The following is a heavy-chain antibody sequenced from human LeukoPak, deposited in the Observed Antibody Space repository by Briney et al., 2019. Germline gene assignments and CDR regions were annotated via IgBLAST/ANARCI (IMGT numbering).Heavy chain of an antibody. J-gene: IGHJ4*02. CDR1: GFTFSSYA. V-gene: IGHV3-23*01. D-gene: IGHD3-10*01. CDR3: AKAEGSGNQPFDY. CDR2: ISAGGGTT. Sequence: GRSLRLSCAASGFTFSSYAMNWVRQAPGKGLEWVSFISAGGGTTYYADSVKGRFTISRDNSKNTLSLHIDSLRAEDTAVYYCAKAEGSGNQPFDYWGQGTLVTVSS.